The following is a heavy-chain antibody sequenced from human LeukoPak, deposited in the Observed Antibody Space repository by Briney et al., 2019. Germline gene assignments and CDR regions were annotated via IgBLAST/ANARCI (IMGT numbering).Heavy chain of an antibody. J-gene: IGHJ4*02. D-gene: IGHD2-2*01. V-gene: IGHV1-69*05. CDR1: GGTFSSYA. CDR2: IIPIFGTA. CDR3: ARVLCSTSCYLDY. Sequence: SVKVSCKASGGTFSSYAISWVRQAPGQGLEWMGGIIPIFGTANYAQKFQGRVTITTDESTSTAYMELSSLRSEDTAVYYCARVLCSTSCYLDYWGQGTLVTVSS.